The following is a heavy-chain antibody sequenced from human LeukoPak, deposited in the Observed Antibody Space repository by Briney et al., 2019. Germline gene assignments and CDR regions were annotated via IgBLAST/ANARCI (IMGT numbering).Heavy chain of an antibody. Sequence: SVKVSCKASGYTFTSYGISWVRQAPGQGLEWMGWISAYNGNTNYAQKLQGRVTMTTDTSTSTAYMELRSLRSDDTAVYYCARGVTYYYDSSGYQFDYWGQGTLVTVSS. V-gene: IGHV1-18*01. CDR3: ARGVTYYYDSSGYQFDY. CDR2: ISAYNGNT. D-gene: IGHD3-22*01. J-gene: IGHJ4*02. CDR1: GYTFTSYG.